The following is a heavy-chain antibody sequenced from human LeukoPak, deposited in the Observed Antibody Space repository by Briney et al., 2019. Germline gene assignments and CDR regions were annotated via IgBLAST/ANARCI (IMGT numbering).Heavy chain of an antibody. CDR1: GGSISSYY. Sequence: PSETLSLTCTVSGGSISSYYWSWIRQPPGKGLEWIGYIYYSGSTIYNPSLKSRVTISVDTSKNQFSLKLSSVTAADTAVYYCARGDPNYYDSSGYDPVFAFDIWGKGTMVTVSS. CDR2: IYYSGST. V-gene: IGHV4-59*01. J-gene: IGHJ3*02. D-gene: IGHD3-22*01. CDR3: ARGDPNYYDSSGYDPVFAFDI.